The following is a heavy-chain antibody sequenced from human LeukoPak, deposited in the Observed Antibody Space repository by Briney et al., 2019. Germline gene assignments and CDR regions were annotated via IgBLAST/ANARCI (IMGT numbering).Heavy chain of an antibody. J-gene: IGHJ6*04. CDR2: IIPILGTA. CDR3: ATAPKDIVVVPAAVNEYYGMDV. V-gene: IGHV1-69*13. Sequence: ASVKVSCKASGGTFSSYAISWVRQAPGQGLEWMGGIIPILGTANYAQKFQGRVTITADESTSTAYMELSSLRSEDTAVYYCATAPKDIVVVPAAVNEYYGMDVWGKGTTVTVSS. CDR1: GGTFSSYA. D-gene: IGHD2-2*01.